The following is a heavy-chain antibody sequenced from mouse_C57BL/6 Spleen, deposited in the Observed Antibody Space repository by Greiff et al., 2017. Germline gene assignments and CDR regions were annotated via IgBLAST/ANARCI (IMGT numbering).Heavy chain of an antibody. CDR2: IRNKANGYTT. CDR3: ARLYGNYVWYFDV. D-gene: IGHD2-1*01. CDR1: GFTFPDYY. V-gene: IGHV7-3*01. J-gene: IGHJ1*03. Sequence: EVKLMESGGGLVQPGGSLSLSCAASGFTFPDYYMSWVRQPPGKALEWLGFIRNKANGYTTEYSASVKGRFTISRDNSQSILYLQMNALRAEDSATDYCARLYGNYVWYFDVWGTGTTVTVSS.